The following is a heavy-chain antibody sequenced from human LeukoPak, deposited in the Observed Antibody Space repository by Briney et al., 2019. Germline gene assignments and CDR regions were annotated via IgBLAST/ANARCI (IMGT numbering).Heavy chain of an antibody. Sequence: PSETLSLTCTVSGYSISSGYYWGWIRQPPGKGLEWIGSIYHSGSTYYNPSLKSRVTISVDTSKNQFSLKLSSVTAADTAVYYCAREGSWSGDYWGQGTLVTVSS. V-gene: IGHV4-38-2*02. CDR2: IYHSGST. J-gene: IGHJ4*02. D-gene: IGHD1-26*01. CDR1: GYSISSGYY. CDR3: AREGSWSGDY.